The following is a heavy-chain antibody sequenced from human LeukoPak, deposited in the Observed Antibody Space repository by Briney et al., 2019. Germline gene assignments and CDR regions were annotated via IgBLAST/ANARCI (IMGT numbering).Heavy chain of an antibody. CDR2: ISGSGGST. CDR1: GFTFSSYA. J-gene: IGHJ4*02. V-gene: IGHV3-23*01. D-gene: IGHD2-2*01. Sequence: GGSLRLSCAASGFTFSSYAMSWVRQAPGKGLEWVSAISGSGGSTYYADSVKGRFTISRDNSKNTLYLQMNSLKTEDTAVYYCARGRQGCSSTSCYWDFDYWGQGTLVTVSS. CDR3: ARGRQGCSSTSCYWDFDY.